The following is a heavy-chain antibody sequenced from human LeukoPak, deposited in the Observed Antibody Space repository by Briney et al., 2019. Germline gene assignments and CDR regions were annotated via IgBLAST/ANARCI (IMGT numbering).Heavy chain of an antibody. CDR2: IYYKGNT. CDR1: GGSITNYY. V-gene: IGHV4-59*01. J-gene: IGHJ6*02. Sequence: SEALSLTCTVSGGSITNYYWSWIRQPPGKGLEWIGYIYYKGNTNSNPSLKSRVTISVDTSRNQFSLKLISVTAADTAVYYCASSRITMVRGVSYYYGLDVWGQGTTVTVSS. CDR3: ASSRITMVRGVSYYYGLDV. D-gene: IGHD3-10*01.